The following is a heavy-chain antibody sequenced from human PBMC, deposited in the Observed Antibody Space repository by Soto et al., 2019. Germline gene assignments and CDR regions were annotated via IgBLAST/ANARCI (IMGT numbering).Heavy chain of an antibody. CDR2: IIPIFGTA. CDR3: ARESSIAAKGRNYYYGMDV. V-gene: IGHV1-69*01. J-gene: IGHJ6*02. Sequence: QVQLVQSGAEVKKPGSSVKVSCKASGGTFSSYAISWVRQAPGQGLEWMGGIIPIFGTANYAQKFQGRVTITADESTSTAYMELSSLRSEDTAVYYCARESSIAAKGRNYYYGMDVWGQGTTVTVSS. CDR1: GGTFSSYA. D-gene: IGHD6-6*01.